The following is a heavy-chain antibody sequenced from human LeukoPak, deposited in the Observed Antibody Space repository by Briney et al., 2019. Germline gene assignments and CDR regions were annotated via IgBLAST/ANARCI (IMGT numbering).Heavy chain of an antibody. V-gene: IGHV1-2*02. CDR2: INPNSGET. CDR1: GSTSTGAY. Sequence: ASVKVSCKTSGSTSTGAYMHWVRQAPGQGLEWMGWINPNSGETKFAQRFQGRVTLIRDTAISTVYMDLGGLRSDDTAVYYCARVLFNSGYDYWGQGSLVTVSS. J-gene: IGHJ4*02. D-gene: IGHD3-9*01. CDR3: ARVLFNSGYDY.